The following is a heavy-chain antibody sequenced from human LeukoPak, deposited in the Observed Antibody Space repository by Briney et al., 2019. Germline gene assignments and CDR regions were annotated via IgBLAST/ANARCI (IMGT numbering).Heavy chain of an antibody. CDR2: INPNSGGT. J-gene: IGHJ5*02. V-gene: IGHV1-2*02. CDR1: GYTFTGYY. Sequence: ASVKVSCKASGYTFTGYYMHWVRQAPGQGLEWMGWINPNSGGTNYAQKFQGRVTMTRDTSISTAYMELSRLRSDDTAVYCCAREEGAAAGKGGWFDPWGQGTLVTVSS. D-gene: IGHD6-13*01. CDR3: AREEGAAAGKGGWFDP.